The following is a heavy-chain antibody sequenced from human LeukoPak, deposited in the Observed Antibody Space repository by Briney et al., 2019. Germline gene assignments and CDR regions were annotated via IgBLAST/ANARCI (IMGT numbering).Heavy chain of an antibody. CDR3: AVGTGYFDY. CDR2: IYPADSDT. D-gene: IGHD3-10*01. V-gene: IGHV5-51*01. J-gene: IGHJ4*02. Sequence: GESLKISCRTSGYAFISYWIGWVRQMPGKGLEWMGTIYPADSDTRYSPSFQGQVTISADKSISTAYLQWSSLKASDTAMYYCAVGTGYFDYWGQGDLVTVSS. CDR1: GYAFISYW.